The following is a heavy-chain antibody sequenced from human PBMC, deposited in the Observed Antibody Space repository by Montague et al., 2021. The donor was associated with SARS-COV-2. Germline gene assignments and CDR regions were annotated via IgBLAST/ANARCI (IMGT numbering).Heavy chain of an antibody. D-gene: IGHD2-2*01. V-gene: IGHV4-34*01. Sequence: SETLSLTCTVYGGSLSGYYWSWIRQPPGKGLEWIADICHSGSTSYNPSLKSRVTISVDTSKNQFSLKLSSVTAADTAVYYCARVRYWLLCVPRYYGMDVWGQGTTVTVSS. J-gene: IGHJ6*02. CDR3: ARVRYWLLCVPRYYGMDV. CDR1: GGSLSGYY. CDR2: ICHSGST.